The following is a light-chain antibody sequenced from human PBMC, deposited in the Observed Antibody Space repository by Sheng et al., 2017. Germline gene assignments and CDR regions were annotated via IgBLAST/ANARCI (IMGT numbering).Light chain of an antibody. J-gene: IGKJ4*01. CDR3: QQYDNSPLT. CDR1: QSVSSNY. CDR2: GAS. Sequence: ETMMTQSPATLSVSPGERATLSCRASQSVSSNYLAWYQQKPGQAPRLLISGASSRATGIPDRFSGSGSGTDFSLTISRLEPEDFAVYYCQQYDNSPLTFGGGTKVEIK. V-gene: IGKV3-20*01.